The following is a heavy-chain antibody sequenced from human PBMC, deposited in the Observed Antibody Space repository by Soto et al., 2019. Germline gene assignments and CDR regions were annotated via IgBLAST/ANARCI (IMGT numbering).Heavy chain of an antibody. J-gene: IGHJ6*02. CDR3: ARDRRLENYVWGSYFDCYYYGMDV. V-gene: IGHV3-30-3*01. Sequence: GGSLRLSCAASGFTFSSYAMHWVRQAPGKGLEWVAVISYEGSNKYYADSVKGRFTISRDNSKNTLYLQMNSLRAEDTAVYYCARDRRLENYVWGSYFDCYYYGMDVWGQGTTVTVSS. D-gene: IGHD3-16*01. CDR1: GFTFSSYA. CDR2: ISYEGSNK.